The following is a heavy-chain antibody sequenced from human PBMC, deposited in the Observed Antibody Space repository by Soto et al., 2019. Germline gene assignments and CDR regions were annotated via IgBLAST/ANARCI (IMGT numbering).Heavy chain of an antibody. CDR1: GFTFSIYA. Sequence: QVQLVESGGGVVQPGRSLRLSCAASGFTFSIYAMHWVRQAPGKGLEWVAVISYDGARKAYANSVKGRFTISRDTSKNTLYLQRNSLRVEDTAAYYCSRGDREDTAVVIGARPGEYGMDVWGRGTTVTVSS. D-gene: IGHD2-15*01. J-gene: IGHJ6*02. V-gene: IGHV3-30-3*01. CDR3: SRGDREDTAVVIGARPGEYGMDV. CDR2: ISYDGARK.